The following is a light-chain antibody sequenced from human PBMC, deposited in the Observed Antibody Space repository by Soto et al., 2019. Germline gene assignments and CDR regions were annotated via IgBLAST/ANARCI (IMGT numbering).Light chain of an antibody. CDR3: QQYYNGPIT. J-gene: IGKJ5*01. CDR2: DAS. Sequence: IQMTQSPYSLSASVGDRVTITCQASQDIVNYLNWYQQRPGKAPKLLILDASSLDTGVPSRFSGSGSGTDFTFTISSLQSEDIATYYCQQYYNGPITFGQGTRLEI. CDR1: QDIVNY. V-gene: IGKV1-33*01.